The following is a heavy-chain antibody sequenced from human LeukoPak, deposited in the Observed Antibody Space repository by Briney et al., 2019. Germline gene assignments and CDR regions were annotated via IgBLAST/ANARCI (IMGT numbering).Heavy chain of an antibody. CDR3: ARGSPYLSVAGTIY. J-gene: IGHJ4*02. Sequence: PGGSLRLSCAASGFTFSDYYMSWIRQAPGKGLEWVSYISSSGSTIYYADSVKGRFTISRDNSKNTLYLQMNSLRAEDTAVYYCARGSPYLSVAGTIYWGQGTLVTVSS. V-gene: IGHV3-11*04. CDR2: ISSSGSTI. CDR1: GFTFSDYY. D-gene: IGHD6-19*01.